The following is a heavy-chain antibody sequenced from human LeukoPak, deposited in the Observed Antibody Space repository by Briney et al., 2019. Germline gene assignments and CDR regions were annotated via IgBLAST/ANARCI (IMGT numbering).Heavy chain of an antibody. Sequence: PGGSLRLSCAASGFTFSTYSMNWVRQSPGKGLEWVSFISSSNSYIYYGDSVKGRFTISRDNSKNTLYLQMNSLRAEDTAVYYCARAYGGYYFDYWGQGTLVTVSS. D-gene: IGHD4/OR15-4a*01. CDR3: ARAYGGYYFDY. J-gene: IGHJ4*02. CDR1: GFTFSTYS. CDR2: ISSSNSYI. V-gene: IGHV3-21*04.